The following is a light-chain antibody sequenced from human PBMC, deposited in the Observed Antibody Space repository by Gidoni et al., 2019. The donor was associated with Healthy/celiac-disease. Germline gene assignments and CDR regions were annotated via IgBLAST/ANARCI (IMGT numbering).Light chain of an antibody. Sequence: DFQMTQSPSSLSASVGDRVTISCRASQSISSYLNWYQQKPGKAPKVLIQAASSLQSWVPTRFSGSGSGTDFTLTISSLQPEDFATYYCQQSYSIPPTFGQGTKVEIK. CDR1: QSISSY. CDR2: AAS. V-gene: IGKV1-39*01. CDR3: QQSYSIPPT. J-gene: IGKJ1*01.